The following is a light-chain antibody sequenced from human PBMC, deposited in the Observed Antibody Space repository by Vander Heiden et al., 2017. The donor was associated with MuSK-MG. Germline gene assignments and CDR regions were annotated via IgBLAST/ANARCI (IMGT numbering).Light chain of an antibody. CDR1: QDIRDD. CDR2: FAS. Sequence: DIQMTQSPSSLSASVGDRVTITCRASQDIRDDVGWYHQKPGKAPKRLIYFASNLESWVPSRFSGSGSGTEFTLTISSLQPEDFATYYCLQQNAYPLTFGGGTKVEIK. V-gene: IGKV1-17*01. CDR3: LQQNAYPLT. J-gene: IGKJ4*01.